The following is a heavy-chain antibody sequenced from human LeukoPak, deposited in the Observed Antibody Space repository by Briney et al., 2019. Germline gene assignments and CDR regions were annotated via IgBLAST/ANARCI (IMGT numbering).Heavy chain of an antibody. D-gene: IGHD3-10*01. CDR3: AREYGSGSYDYLDY. Sequence: GGSLRLSCAASGFTFSSYGMHWVRQAPGKGPEWVAVIWYDGSNKYYADSVEGRFTISRDNSKNTLYLQMNSLRAEDTAVYYCAREYGSGSYDYLDYWGQGTLVTVSS. CDR1: GFTFSSYG. V-gene: IGHV3-33*01. J-gene: IGHJ4*02. CDR2: IWYDGSNK.